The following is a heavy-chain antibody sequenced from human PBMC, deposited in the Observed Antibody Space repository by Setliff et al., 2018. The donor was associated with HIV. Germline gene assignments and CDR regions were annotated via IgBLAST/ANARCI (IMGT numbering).Heavy chain of an antibody. D-gene: IGHD6-13*01. V-gene: IGHV4-34*01. CDR3: ARDGYSSSWYVISGSFDY. CDR2: INHSGST. Sequence: SETLSLTCAVYGGSFSGYYWSWIRQPPGKGLEWIGEINHSGSTNCNPSLKSQVTISVDTSKNQFSLKLSSVTAADTAVYYCARDGYSSSWYVISGSFDYWGQGMLVTVSS. J-gene: IGHJ4*02. CDR1: GGSFSGYY.